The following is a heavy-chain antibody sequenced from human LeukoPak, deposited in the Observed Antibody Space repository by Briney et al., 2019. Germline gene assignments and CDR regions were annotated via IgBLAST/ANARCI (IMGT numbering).Heavy chain of an antibody. CDR2: INWNGGRT. CDR3: AREAYGGNVGACDL. V-gene: IGHV3-20*04. CDR1: GFTFDDYG. D-gene: IGHD4-23*01. J-gene: IGHJ3*01. Sequence: GGSLSLSCAASGFTFDDYGMSWVRQAPGKGLDWVSGINWNGGRTVYADSVKGRFTISRDNAKNSLYLQMNSLRAEDTALYYCAREAYGGNVGACDLWGKGTMVPLP.